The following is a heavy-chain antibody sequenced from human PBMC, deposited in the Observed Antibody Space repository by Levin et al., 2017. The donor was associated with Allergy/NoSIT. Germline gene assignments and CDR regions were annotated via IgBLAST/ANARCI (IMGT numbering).Heavy chain of an antibody. CDR1: GFTFSSYG. Sequence: GGSLRLSCAASGFTFSSYGMHWVRQAPGKGLEWVAAIWYDGSNKYYADSVKGRFTISRDNSKNTLYLQMNSLRAEDTAVYYCASNYGSSGWGLDYWGQGTLVTVSS. J-gene: IGHJ4*02. D-gene: IGHD3-22*01. CDR2: IWYDGSNK. V-gene: IGHV3-33*01. CDR3: ASNYGSSGWGLDY.